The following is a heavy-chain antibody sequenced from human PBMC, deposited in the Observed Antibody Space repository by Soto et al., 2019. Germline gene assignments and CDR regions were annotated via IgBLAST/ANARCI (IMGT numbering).Heavy chain of an antibody. Sequence: SETLSLTCTVSGGSSSSYYYSWIRQPPGKGLEWIGYIYYSGGTNYNPSLKSRVTISVDTSKNQFSLKLSSVTAADTAVYYCASGYTYYFDYWGQGTLVTVSS. V-gene: IGHV4-59*01. J-gene: IGHJ4*02. CDR2: IYYSGGT. D-gene: IGHD6-13*01. CDR3: ASGYTYYFDY. CDR1: GGSSSSYY.